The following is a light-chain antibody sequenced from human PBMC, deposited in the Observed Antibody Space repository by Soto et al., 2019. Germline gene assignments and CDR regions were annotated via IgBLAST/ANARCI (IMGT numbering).Light chain of an antibody. CDR3: QQYVSTPWT. CDR1: QTIINNF. Sequence: EIVLTQSPGTLSLSPGEGVTLSCRASQTIINNFLAWYQQKPGQAPRLLIYGPSSRATGIPDRFGGSGSGTDFTLTISRLEPEDFAAYYCQQYVSTPWTFGQGTKVDIK. CDR2: GPS. V-gene: IGKV3-20*01. J-gene: IGKJ1*01.